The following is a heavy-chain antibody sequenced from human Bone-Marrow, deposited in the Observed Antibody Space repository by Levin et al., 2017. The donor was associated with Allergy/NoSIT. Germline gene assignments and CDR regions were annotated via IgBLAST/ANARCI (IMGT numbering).Heavy chain of an antibody. V-gene: IGHV3-7*01. CDR1: GFTFSSYL. D-gene: IGHD6-13*01. CDR2: IKQDGSEK. CDR3: ARGGPHSSIWYPNWFDP. J-gene: IGHJ5*02. Sequence: ESLKISCAASGFTFSSYLMSWVRQAPGKGLEWVANIKQDGSEKYYGDSVEGRFTISRDNAKNSLYLQLNSLRAEDTAVYYCARGGPHSSIWYPNWFDPWGQGNLVIVSS.